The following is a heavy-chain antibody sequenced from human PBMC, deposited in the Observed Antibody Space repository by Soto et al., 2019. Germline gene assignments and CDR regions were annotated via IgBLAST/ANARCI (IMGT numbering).Heavy chain of an antibody. CDR3: ARNGDYLVDY. D-gene: IGHD6-6*01. V-gene: IGHV6-1*01. Sequence: SETLSVICALRGDSVSMKSAAWHWIRESPSRGLEWLGRTYYRSKWQSNYAVSVKSRITINPDTSKKQFSLQLRSVTPDDKAMYFCARNGDYLVDYWGQGTMVTVSS. CDR1: GDSVSMKSAA. CDR2: TYYRSKWQS. J-gene: IGHJ4*01.